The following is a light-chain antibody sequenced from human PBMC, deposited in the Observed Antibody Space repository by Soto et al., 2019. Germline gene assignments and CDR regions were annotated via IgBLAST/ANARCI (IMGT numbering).Light chain of an antibody. Sequence: DIQMTQSPSTLSASVGDRVTITGRASQSISTWLAWYQQEPGKAPKLLIHKASSLQSGVPSRFSGSGSGTDFTLTISSLHPDDFATYYCQQYNSYSPTFGKGTRVEIK. J-gene: IGKJ1*01. CDR2: KAS. CDR3: QQYNSYSPT. CDR1: QSISTW. V-gene: IGKV1-5*03.